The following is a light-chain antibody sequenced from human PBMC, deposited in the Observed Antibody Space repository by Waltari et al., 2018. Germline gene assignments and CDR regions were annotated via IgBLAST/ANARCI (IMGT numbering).Light chain of an antibody. J-gene: IGKJ4*01. CDR3: QQYNQWPLT. V-gene: IGKV3-15*01. CDR2: GAS. Sequence: EIVMTQSPATLSVSRGGSATLSCRASLSIDDSLAWYQPKPGHPPRLLLHGASTRDTGIPVRFSGSGSGTDFTLTITGLQSEDFAVYFCQQYNQWPLTFGRGTKVEIK. CDR1: LSIDDS.